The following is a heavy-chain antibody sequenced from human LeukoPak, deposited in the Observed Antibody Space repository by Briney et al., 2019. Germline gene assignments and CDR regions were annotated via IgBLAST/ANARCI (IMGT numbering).Heavy chain of an antibody. Sequence: PGESLKISCKGSGYSFTSYWIGWVRQMPGKGLEWMGIIYPGDSDTRYSPSFQGQVTISADKSISTAYLQWSSLKASHTAMYYCARHWAYCSSTSCPYYYGMDVWGKGTTVTVSS. D-gene: IGHD2-2*01. CDR2: IYPGDSDT. J-gene: IGHJ6*04. CDR3: ARHWAYCSSTSCPYYYGMDV. CDR1: GYSFTSYW. V-gene: IGHV5-51*01.